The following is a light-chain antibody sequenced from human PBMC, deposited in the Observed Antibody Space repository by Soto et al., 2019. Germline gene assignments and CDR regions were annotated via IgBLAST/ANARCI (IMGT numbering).Light chain of an antibody. V-gene: IGKV1-27*01. Sequence: DIQMTQSPTSLSASVGDRVTITCRASQGIRNFVAWYQQKPGKAPKLLLYAASTLQSGVPSRFSGSGSGTDFTITINSLQPEDVATYSCQKYSSVPVFGPGTKVEIK. J-gene: IGKJ3*01. CDR2: AAS. CDR3: QKYSSVPV. CDR1: QGIRNF.